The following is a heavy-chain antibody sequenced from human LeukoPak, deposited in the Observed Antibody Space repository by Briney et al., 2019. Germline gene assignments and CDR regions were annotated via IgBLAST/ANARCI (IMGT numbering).Heavy chain of an antibody. Sequence: GGSLRLSCAASGITFSSYGMGWVRQAPGKGLEWVSSISSTGGTTYYADSVKGRFTISRDNSKSTLYIQMNSLRAEDTAVYYCARAKPKNMVRGLIMRRESRYYFDYWGQGTLVTVSS. J-gene: IGHJ4*02. CDR3: ARAKPKNMVRGLIMRRESRYYFDY. D-gene: IGHD3-10*01. CDR1: GITFSSYG. CDR2: ISSTGGTT. V-gene: IGHV3-23*01.